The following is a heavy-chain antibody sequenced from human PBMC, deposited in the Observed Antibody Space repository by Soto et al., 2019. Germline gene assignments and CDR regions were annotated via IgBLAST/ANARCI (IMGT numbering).Heavy chain of an antibody. Sequence: SETLSLTCTVSGGSISSSSYYWGWIRQPPGKGLEWIGSIYYSGSTYYNPSLKSRVTISVDKSKNQFSLKLSSVTAADTAVYYCARLYMVRGVMDWFDPWGQGTLVTVSS. J-gene: IGHJ5*02. CDR1: GGSISSSSYY. CDR2: IYYSGST. D-gene: IGHD3-10*01. V-gene: IGHV4-39*07. CDR3: ARLYMVRGVMDWFDP.